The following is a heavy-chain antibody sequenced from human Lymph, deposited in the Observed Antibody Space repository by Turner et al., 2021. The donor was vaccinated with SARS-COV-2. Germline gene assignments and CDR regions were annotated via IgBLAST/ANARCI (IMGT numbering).Heavy chain of an antibody. D-gene: IGHD2-15*01. CDR3: ATKYCSSGSCSYFDY. CDR1: GASISSSNW. Sequence: QVQLQESGPGLVKPSGTLSLTCAVSGASISSSNWWSWVRQPPGKGREWIGEIYHSASTNYSPSLKSRVTISVDKSKNQFSLKLSSVTAADTAVYYCATKYCSSGSCSYFDYWGQGTLVTVSS. V-gene: IGHV4-4*02. CDR2: IYHSAST. J-gene: IGHJ4*02.